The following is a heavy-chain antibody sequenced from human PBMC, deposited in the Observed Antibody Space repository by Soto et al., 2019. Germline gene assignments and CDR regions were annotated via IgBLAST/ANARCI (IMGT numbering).Heavy chain of an antibody. Sequence: PGGSLRLSCAASGFTFSSYAMSWVRQAPGKGLEWVSAISGSGGSTYYADSVKGRFTISRDNSKNTLYLQMNSLRAEDTAVHYCAKTRSVGGEGTPDYWGQGTLVTVSS. V-gene: IGHV3-23*01. J-gene: IGHJ4*02. CDR3: AKTRSVGGEGTPDY. CDR2: ISGSGGST. D-gene: IGHD3-10*01. CDR1: GFTFSSYA.